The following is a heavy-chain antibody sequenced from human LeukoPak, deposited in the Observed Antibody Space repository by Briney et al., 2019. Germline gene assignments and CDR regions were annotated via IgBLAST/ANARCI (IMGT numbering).Heavy chain of an antibody. CDR1: GFTLSDYD. Sequence: GGSLRLSCAASGFTLSDYDMHWVRQPTGKGLEWVSAIGTAGDTYYTGSVKGRFTISRENAKNSLYLQMNSLRAGDPAVYYCARVAKERVGGVYYFDYWGQGTLVTVSS. V-gene: IGHV3-13*01. D-gene: IGHD1-1*01. J-gene: IGHJ4*02. CDR3: ARVAKERVGGVYYFDY. CDR2: IGTAGDT.